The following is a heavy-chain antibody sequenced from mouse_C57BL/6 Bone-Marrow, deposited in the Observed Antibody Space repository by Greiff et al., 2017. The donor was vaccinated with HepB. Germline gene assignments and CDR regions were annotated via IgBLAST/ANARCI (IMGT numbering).Heavy chain of an antibody. CDR3: ARWDSSGYEAY. CDR2: INPGSGGT. V-gene: IGHV1-54*01. Sequence: VQLQQSGAELVRPGTSVKVSCKASGYAFTNYLIEWVKQRPGQGLEWIGVINPGSGGTNYNEKFKGKATLTADKSSSTAYMQLSSLTSEDSAVYFCARWDSSGYEAYWGQGTLVTVSA. J-gene: IGHJ3*01. D-gene: IGHD3-2*02. CDR1: GYAFTNYL.